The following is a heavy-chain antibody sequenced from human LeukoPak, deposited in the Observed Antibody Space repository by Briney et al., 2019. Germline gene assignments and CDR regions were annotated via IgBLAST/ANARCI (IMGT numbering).Heavy chain of an antibody. J-gene: IGHJ4*02. V-gene: IGHV3-64*04. CDR1: GFTFSSYA. Sequence: GGSLRLSCAASGFTFSSYAMHWVRQAPGKGLEYVSAISSNGGSTYYADSVKGRFTISRDNSKNTLYLQMNRLRAEDTAVYYCAKGYSYGLYYFDYWGQGTLVTVSS. CDR2: ISSNGGST. CDR3: AKGYSYGLYYFDY. D-gene: IGHD5-18*01.